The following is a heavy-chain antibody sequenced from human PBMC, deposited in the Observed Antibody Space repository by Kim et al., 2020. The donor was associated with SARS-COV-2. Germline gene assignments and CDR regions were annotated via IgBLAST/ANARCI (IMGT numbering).Heavy chain of an antibody. Sequence: SETLSLTCTVSGGSISSYYWSWIRQPPGKGLEWIGYIYYSGSNNYNLSLKSRVTISIDTSKNQFSLKLSSVTAADSAVYYCAREGGCTGGSCYSSHWFDPWGQGTLVTVSS. D-gene: IGHD2-15*01. CDR2: IYYSGSN. V-gene: IGHV4-59*01. J-gene: IGHJ5*02. CDR1: GGSISSYY. CDR3: AREGGCTGGSCYSSHWFDP.